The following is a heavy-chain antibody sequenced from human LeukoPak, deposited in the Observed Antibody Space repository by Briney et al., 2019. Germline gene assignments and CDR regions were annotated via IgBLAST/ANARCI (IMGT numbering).Heavy chain of an antibody. J-gene: IGHJ3*02. CDR1: GFTFSSYG. CDR3: ARGAAGAFDI. D-gene: IGHD6-13*01. V-gene: IGHV3-33*08. Sequence: QSGGSLRLSCAASGFTFSSYGMHWVRQAPGKGLEWVAVIWYDGSNKYYADSVKGRFTISRDNSKNTMYLQMNILRAEDTAVYYCARGAAGAFDIWGQGTMVTVSS. CDR2: IWYDGSNK.